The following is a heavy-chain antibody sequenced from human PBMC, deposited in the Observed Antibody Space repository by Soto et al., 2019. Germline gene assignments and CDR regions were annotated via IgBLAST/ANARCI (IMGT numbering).Heavy chain of an antibody. CDR1: GFTFSSYW. D-gene: IGHD6-19*01. CDR3: ARDRRIAVAGKIYYYYGMDV. CDR2: IKQDGSEK. V-gene: IGHV3-7*03. J-gene: IGHJ6*02. Sequence: EVQLVESGGGLVQPGGSLRLSCAASGFTFSSYWMSWVRQAPGKGLEWVANIKQDGSEKYYVDSVKGRFTISRDNAKNSLYLQMNSLRAEDTAVYYCARDRRIAVAGKIYYYYGMDVWGQGTTVTVSS.